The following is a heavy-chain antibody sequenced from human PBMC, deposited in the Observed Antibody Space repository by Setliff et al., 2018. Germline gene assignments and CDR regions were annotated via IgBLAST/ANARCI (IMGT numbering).Heavy chain of an antibody. CDR2: SRYAENYQ. J-gene: IGHJ3*02. Sequence: GGSQRLSCAASGFTISYYAIHWVRQAPGKGLEWVAVSRYAENYQYYADSVKGRFTISRDKAKNSLYLQMNSLRADDKAVYYCARSEANGGHDPFDIWGQGTMVTVSS. D-gene: IGHD5-12*01. V-gene: IGHV3-30-3*01. CDR3: ARSEANGGHDPFDI. CDR1: GFTISYYA.